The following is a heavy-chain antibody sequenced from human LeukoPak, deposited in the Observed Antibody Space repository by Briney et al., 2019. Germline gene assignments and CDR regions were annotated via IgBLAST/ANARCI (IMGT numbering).Heavy chain of an antibody. J-gene: IGHJ4*02. CDR3: VKDSYYYDNSGYYYVEDH. Sequence: GGSLRLSCAASGFTFSSYAMNWVRQAPGKGLEWVPGISGSGGTTYYADSVQGRFTISRDNSKNTLYVQMNSLRADDTAIYYCVKDSYYYDNSGYYYVEDHRGQGTLVTVSS. D-gene: IGHD3-22*01. V-gene: IGHV3-23*01. CDR1: GFTFSSYA. CDR2: ISGSGGTT.